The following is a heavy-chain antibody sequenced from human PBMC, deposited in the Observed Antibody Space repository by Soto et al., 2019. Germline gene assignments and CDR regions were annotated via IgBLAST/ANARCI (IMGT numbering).Heavy chain of an antibody. CDR1: SGSIRSSNW. J-gene: IGHJ4*02. V-gene: IGHV4-4*02. Sequence: QVQLQESGPGLVKPSGTLSLTCAVSSGSIRSSNWWSWVRQPPGKGLEWIGEIYHSGSTNYNPSLKSRVTISVDKSKNQFSLKLSSVTAADTAVYYCARGLYDFWSGYSPGGFDYWGQGTLVTVSS. CDR2: IYHSGST. CDR3: ARGLYDFWSGYSPGGFDY. D-gene: IGHD3-3*01.